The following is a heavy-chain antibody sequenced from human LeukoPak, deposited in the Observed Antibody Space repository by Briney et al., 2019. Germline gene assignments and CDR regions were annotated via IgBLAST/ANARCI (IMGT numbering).Heavy chain of an antibody. CDR2: IYPGDSRT. Sequence: GESLKISCQGFGYSFTNYWIGWVRQMPGKGMEWMGVIYPGDSRTRYNPSFQGQVTISVDKSISTAYLQWVSLKASDTAMYYCACRDLTSTWSLPWGQETLVTVSS. V-gene: IGHV5-51*01. CDR1: GYSFTNYW. J-gene: IGHJ5*02. CDR3: ACRDLTSTWSLP. D-gene: IGHD6-13*01.